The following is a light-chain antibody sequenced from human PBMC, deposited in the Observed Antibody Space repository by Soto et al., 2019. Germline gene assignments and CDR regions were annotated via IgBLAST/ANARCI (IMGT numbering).Light chain of an antibody. V-gene: IGLV1-40*01. J-gene: IGLJ3*02. CDR2: GNT. CDR3: QSYDSSLSGSGV. Sequence: QSVLTQPPSVSGAPGQRVTISCTGNSSNIEAGYDVHWYQQLPGTAPKLLIYGNTNRPSGVPDRFSGSKSGTLASLAINGLQAEDEADYYCQSYDSSLSGSGVFGGGTKLTVL. CDR1: SSNIEAGYD.